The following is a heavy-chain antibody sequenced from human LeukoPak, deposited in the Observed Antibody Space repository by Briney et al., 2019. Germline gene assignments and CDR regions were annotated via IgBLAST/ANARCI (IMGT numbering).Heavy chain of an antibody. D-gene: IGHD5-24*01. CDR2: IYYSGST. CDR3: ASQAYNDGHNPFDY. CDR1: GGSISSSSYY. Sequence: PSETLSLTCTVSGGSISSSSYYWGWIRQPPGKGLEWIGSIYYSGSTYYNPSLKSRVTISVDRSKNQFSLKLSSVTAADTAVYYCASQAYNDGHNPFDYGGQRTLVTVYS. V-gene: IGHV4-39*07. J-gene: IGHJ4*02.